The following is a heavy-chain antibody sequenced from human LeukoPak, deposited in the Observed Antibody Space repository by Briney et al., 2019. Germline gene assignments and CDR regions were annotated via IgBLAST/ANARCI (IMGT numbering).Heavy chain of an antibody. CDR1: GLTFSTYT. CDR2: ITSST. CDR3: ARARYFGSGTYHDY. Sequence: GGSLRLSCEASGLTFSTYTMSWARQAPGKGLEWLSCITSSTYYADSVKGRFTISRDNAKNSLYLQMNSLRAEDTAVYYCARARYFGSGTYHDYWGQGTLVTVSS. D-gene: IGHD3-10*01. J-gene: IGHJ4*02. V-gene: IGHV3-48*01.